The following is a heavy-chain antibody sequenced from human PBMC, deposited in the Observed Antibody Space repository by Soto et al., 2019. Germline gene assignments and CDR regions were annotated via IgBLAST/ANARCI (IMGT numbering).Heavy chain of an antibody. V-gene: IGHV1-69*13. Sequence: SVKVSCKASGGTFSSYAISWVRQAPGQGLEWMGGIIPIFGTANYAQKFQGRVTITADESTSTAYMELSSLRSEDTAVYYCARGLPSIAVAVNHSEYYYYYGMDVWGQGTTVTVSS. D-gene: IGHD6-19*01. CDR2: IIPIFGTA. CDR1: GGTFSSYA. CDR3: ARGLPSIAVAVNHSEYYYYYGMDV. J-gene: IGHJ6*02.